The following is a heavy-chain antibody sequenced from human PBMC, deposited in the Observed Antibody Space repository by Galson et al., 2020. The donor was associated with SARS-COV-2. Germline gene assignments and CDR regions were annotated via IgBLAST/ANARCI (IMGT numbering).Heavy chain of an antibody. J-gene: IGHJ4*02. CDR1: GGSISSSSYY. V-gene: IGHV4-39*01. CDR2: IYYSGST. D-gene: IGHD5-18*01. CDR3: ARLGGYSYGTLYYFDY. Sequence: SATLSLTCTVSGGSISSSSYYWGWNRQPPGKGLEWHGSIYYSGSTYYNPSLKSRVTISVDTSKNQFSLKLSSVTAADTAVYYCARLGGYSYGTLYYFDYWGQGTLVTVSS.